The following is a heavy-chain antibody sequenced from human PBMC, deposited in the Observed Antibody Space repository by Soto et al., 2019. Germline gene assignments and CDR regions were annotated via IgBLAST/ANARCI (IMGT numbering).Heavy chain of an antibody. CDR2: INHSGST. V-gene: IGHV4-34*01. CDR3: ARVNRFYSSGWYNWFDP. J-gene: IGHJ5*02. D-gene: IGHD6-19*01. Sequence: SETLSLTCAVYGGSFSGYYWSWIRQPPGKGLEWIGEINHSGSTNYNPSLKSRVTISVDTSRNQFSLKLSSVTAADTAVYYCARVNRFYSSGWYNWFDPWGQGTLVTGSS. CDR1: GGSFSGYY.